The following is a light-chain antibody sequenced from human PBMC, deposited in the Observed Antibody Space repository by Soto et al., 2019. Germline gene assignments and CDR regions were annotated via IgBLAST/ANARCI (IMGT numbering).Light chain of an antibody. CDR2: KAS. CDR3: QQYFSYSRT. J-gene: IGKJ2*01. CDR1: QNISPW. Sequence: DIQMTQSPSTLSASVGDRVTITCRASQNISPWLAWYQQKPGKAPRILIYKASSLETGVPSRFSGRGSGTEFTLTISRLQPDDFATYYCQQYFSYSRTFGQGTKLEIK. V-gene: IGKV1-5*03.